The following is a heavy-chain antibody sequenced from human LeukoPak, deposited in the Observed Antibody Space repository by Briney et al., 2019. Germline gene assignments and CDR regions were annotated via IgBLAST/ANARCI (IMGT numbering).Heavy chain of an antibody. Sequence: GGSLRLSCAASGFTFSSYSMNWVRQAPGKGLEWVSTIRSSGDDTYYADSVKGRFTISRDNSKNTLYLQINSLRDEDTAVYYCAKEGGMTGTSFDYWGQGILVTVSS. CDR3: AKEGGMTGTSFDY. V-gene: IGHV3-21*01. J-gene: IGHJ4*02. D-gene: IGHD1-7*01. CDR1: GFTFSSYS. CDR2: IRSSGDDT.